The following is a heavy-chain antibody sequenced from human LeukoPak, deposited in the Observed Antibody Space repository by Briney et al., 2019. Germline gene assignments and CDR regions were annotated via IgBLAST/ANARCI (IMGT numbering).Heavy chain of an antibody. CDR3: ARDRGSQPFIDY. Sequence: ASVKVSCKASGYTFTSYHLHWVRQAPGQGLEWMGIINPSGGSPNYAQKFQGRVTMTRDMSTSTVNMELSSLRSEDTAVYYCARDRGSQPFIDYWGQGTLVTVSS. V-gene: IGHV1-46*01. J-gene: IGHJ4*02. CDR1: GYTFTSYH. D-gene: IGHD1-26*01. CDR2: INPSGGSP.